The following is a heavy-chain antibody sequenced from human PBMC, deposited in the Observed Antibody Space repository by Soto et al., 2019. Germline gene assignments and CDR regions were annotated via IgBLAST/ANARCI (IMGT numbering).Heavy chain of an antibody. CDR3: ATSNYGERD. CDR1: GFTLSDYG. V-gene: IGHV3-23*04. CDR2: VRGSGDST. D-gene: IGHD3-10*01. J-gene: IGHJ4*02. Sequence: ELQVVESGGGLVQPGGSLRLTCAASGFTLSDYGTSWVRQAPGKGLEWVAVVRGSGDSTYYTDSVKGRFTISRDSSKNTVCLQMNSLRAEDTAVYYCATSNYGERDWGQGTLVTVSS.